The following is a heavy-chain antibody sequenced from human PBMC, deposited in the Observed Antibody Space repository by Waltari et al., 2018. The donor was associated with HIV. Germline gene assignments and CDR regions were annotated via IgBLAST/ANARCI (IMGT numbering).Heavy chain of an antibody. CDR2: MYVSGNT. CDR3: ASVNNVAARNYGMGV. Sequence: VQLQESGPGLVKPSQTLSPSCTVSGFSISSGGSYLTWVSLLPGKGLEWNAYMYVSGNTYSNPSLKSRFTRAMDECKNQLTLKLFAGTAADTAVYYCASVNNVAARNYGMGVSGQGTTVTVS. V-gene: IGHV4-31*03. J-gene: IGHJ6*02. D-gene: IGHD6-19*01. CDR1: GFSISSGGSY.